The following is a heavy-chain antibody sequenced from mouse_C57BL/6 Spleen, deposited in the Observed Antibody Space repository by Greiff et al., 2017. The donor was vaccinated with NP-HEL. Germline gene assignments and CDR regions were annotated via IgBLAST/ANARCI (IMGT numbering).Heavy chain of an antibody. CDR3: ARVPGDY. CDR1: GFYIKNTY. CDR2: IDPANGNT. D-gene: IGHD5-1*01. Sequence: VQLQQSVAELVRPGASVKLSCTASGFYIKNTYMHWVKQRPEQGLEWIGRIDPANGNTKYAPKFQGKATITADTSSNTAYLQLSSLTSEDTAIYYCARVPGDYWGQGTTLTVSS. V-gene: IGHV14-3*01. J-gene: IGHJ2*01.